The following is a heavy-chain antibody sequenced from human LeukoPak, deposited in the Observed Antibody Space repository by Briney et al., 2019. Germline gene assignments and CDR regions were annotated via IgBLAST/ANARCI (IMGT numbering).Heavy chain of an antibody. CDR1: GFTFSSYA. D-gene: IGHD5-24*01. J-gene: IGHJ4*02. CDR2: ISYDGSNK. Sequence: GRSLRLPCAASGFTFSSYAMHWVRQAPGKGLEWVAVISYDGSNKYYADSVKGRFTISRDNSKNTLYLQMNSLRAEDTAVYYCARDGVEMATMFCDYWGQGTLVTVSS. V-gene: IGHV3-30-3*01. CDR3: ARDGVEMATMFCDY.